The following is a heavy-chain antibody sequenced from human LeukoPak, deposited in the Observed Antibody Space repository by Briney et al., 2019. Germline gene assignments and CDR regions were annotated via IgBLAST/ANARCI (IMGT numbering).Heavy chain of an antibody. J-gene: IGHJ6*02. CDR1: GFTVSSNY. D-gene: IGHD5-18*01. CDR3: ARVRNTAMGGVVPAPGVPQNYYYGMDV. CDR2: IYSCGST. V-gene: IGHV3-66*01. Sequence: PGGSLRLSCAASGFTVSSNYMSWVRQAPGEGLEWVSVIYSCGSTYYADSVKSRFTISRDNSKNTLYLQMNSLRAEDTAVYYWARVRNTAMGGVVPAPGVPQNYYYGMDVWGQGTTVTVSS.